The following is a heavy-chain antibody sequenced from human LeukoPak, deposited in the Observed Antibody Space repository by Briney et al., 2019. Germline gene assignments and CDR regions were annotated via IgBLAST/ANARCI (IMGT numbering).Heavy chain of an antibody. J-gene: IGHJ2*01. D-gene: IGHD1-14*01. CDR1: EFTFSNYW. CDR2: IRYDGIVT. CDR3: ARANPADFNL. V-gene: IGHV3-74*01. Sequence: GGSLRLSCVASEFTFSNYWIHWVRQPPGKGLVWVSRIRYDGIVTNYADSVEGRFTVSRDNAKNTVHLQMNSLRDDDTAVYYCARANPADFNLWGRGTLVTVSS.